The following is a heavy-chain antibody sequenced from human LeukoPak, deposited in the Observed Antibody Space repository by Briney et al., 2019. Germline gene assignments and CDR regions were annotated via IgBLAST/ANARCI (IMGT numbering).Heavy chain of an antibody. V-gene: IGHV1-24*01. CDR1: GYTLTELS. CDR3: ATDIFLNRYCSSTSCLPGGFDP. CDR2: FDSEDGET. Sequence: ASVKVSCKVSGYTLTELSMHWVRQAPGRGLEWMGGFDSEDGETIYAQKFQGRVTMTEDTSTDTAYMELSSLRSEDTAVYYCATDIFLNRYCSSTSCLPGGFDPWGQGTLVTVSS. J-gene: IGHJ5*02. D-gene: IGHD2-2*01.